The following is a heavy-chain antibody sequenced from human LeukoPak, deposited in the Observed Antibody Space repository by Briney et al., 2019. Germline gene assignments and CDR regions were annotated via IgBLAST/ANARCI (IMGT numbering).Heavy chain of an antibody. D-gene: IGHD3-22*01. V-gene: IGHV4-39*07. CDR1: GGSISSYY. Sequence: PSETLSLTCTVSGGSISSYYWSWIRQPPGKGLEWIGSIYYSGSTYYNPSLKSRVTISVDTSKNQFSLKMTSLTAADTAVYYCARDNYDSSGYYEHALDLWGQGTMVTVSS. CDR3: ARDNYDSSGYYEHALDL. CDR2: IYYSGST. J-gene: IGHJ3*01.